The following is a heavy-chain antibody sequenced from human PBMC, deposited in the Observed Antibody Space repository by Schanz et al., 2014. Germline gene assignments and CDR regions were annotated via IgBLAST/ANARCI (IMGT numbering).Heavy chain of an antibody. Sequence: VQLVESGGDLVKPGGSLRLSCEASGFTFSNYGMNWVRQAPEKGLEWVSYISSSSGTIYYADSVKGRFTISRDNAKNLLYLQMNGLRAEDTAVYFCARDLSSLIQGDVWGKGTTXTVSS. J-gene: IGHJ6*04. CDR1: GFTFSNYG. CDR3: ARDLSSLIQGDV. CDR2: ISSSSGTI. D-gene: IGHD2-2*01. V-gene: IGHV3-48*01.